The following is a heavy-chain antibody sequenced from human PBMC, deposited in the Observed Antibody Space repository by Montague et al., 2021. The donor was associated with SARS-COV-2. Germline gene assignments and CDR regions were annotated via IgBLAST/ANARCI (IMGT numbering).Heavy chain of an antibody. V-gene: IGHV3-48*03. D-gene: IGHD6-13*01. CDR2: ISSSGSTI. Sequence: SLRLSCAASGFTFSSYEMNWVRQAPGKGLEWVSYISSSGSTIYYADSXKDRFTISRDNAKNSLYLQMNSLRAEDTAVYYCARDPYSSSWYANFDYWGQGILVTVSS. CDR1: GFTFSSYE. CDR3: ARDPYSSSWYANFDY. J-gene: IGHJ4*02.